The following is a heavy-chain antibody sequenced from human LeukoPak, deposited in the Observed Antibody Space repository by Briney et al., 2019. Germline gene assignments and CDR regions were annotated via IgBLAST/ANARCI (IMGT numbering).Heavy chain of an antibody. D-gene: IGHD3-9*01. CDR3: ARQRGYFDLGPFDI. Sequence: GSLRLSCAASGFTFDDYAMHWVRQAPGKGLEWIGYIYYSGSTNYNPSLKSRVTMSVDTSKNQFSLKLSSVTAADTAVYYCARQRGYFDLGPFDIWGQGTMVTVSS. CDR1: GFTFDDYA. CDR2: IYYSGST. J-gene: IGHJ3*02. V-gene: IGHV4-59*08.